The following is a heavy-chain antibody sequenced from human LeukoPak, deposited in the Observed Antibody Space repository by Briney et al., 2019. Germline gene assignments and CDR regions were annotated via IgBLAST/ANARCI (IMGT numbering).Heavy chain of an antibody. D-gene: IGHD4-17*01. Sequence: GGSLRLSCAASGFTFSSYEMNWVRQAPGKGLEWVSYISSSGSTIYYADSVKGRFTISRDNAKNSLYLQMNSLRAEDTAVYYCARVARYGDYIGGSDYWGQGALVTVSS. CDR3: ARVARYGDYIGGSDY. V-gene: IGHV3-48*03. CDR1: GFTFSSYE. CDR2: ISSSGSTI. J-gene: IGHJ4*02.